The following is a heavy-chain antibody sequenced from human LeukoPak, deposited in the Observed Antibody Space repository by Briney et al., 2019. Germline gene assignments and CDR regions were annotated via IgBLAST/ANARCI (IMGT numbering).Heavy chain of an antibody. CDR3: ATSGGFVLPNAITGNWYMDV. CDR1: GFTFSDYS. J-gene: IGHJ6*03. Sequence: GRSLRLSCGASGFTFSDYSMNWVREAPGKGVACVASITSAGGYRYYADSVKGRFTISRDNAQNSLFLQMDSLRPEDTAVYFCATSGGFVLPNAITGNWYMDVWGRGTTVTVSS. CDR2: ITSAGGYR. V-gene: IGHV3-21*06. D-gene: IGHD2-2*01.